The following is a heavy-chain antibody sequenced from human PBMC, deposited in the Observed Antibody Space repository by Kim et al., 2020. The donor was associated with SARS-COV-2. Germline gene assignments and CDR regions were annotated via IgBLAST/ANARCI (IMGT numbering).Heavy chain of an antibody. CDR1: GFTFSSYE. J-gene: IGHJ5*02. D-gene: IGHD5-18*01. Sequence: GGSLRLSCAASGFTFSSYEMNWVRQAPGKGLEWVSYISSSGSTIYYADSVKGRFTISRDNAKNSLYLQMNSLRAEDTAVYYCARGHSYGYSRGSWFDPWGQGTLVTVSS. CDR2: ISSSGSTI. CDR3: ARGHSYGYSRGSWFDP. V-gene: IGHV3-48*03.